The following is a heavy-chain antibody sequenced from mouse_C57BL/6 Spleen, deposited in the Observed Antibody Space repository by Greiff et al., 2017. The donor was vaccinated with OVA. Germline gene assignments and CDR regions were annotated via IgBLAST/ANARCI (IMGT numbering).Heavy chain of an antibody. CDR3: ARGSYGNYPSYWYFDV. D-gene: IGHD2-1*01. V-gene: IGHV3-6*01. J-gene: IGHJ1*03. CDR2: ISYDGSN. CDR1: GYSITSGYY. Sequence: EVQLQQSGPGLVKPSQSLSLTCSVTGYSITSGYYWNWIRQFPGNKLEWMGYISYDGSNNYNPSLKNRISITRDTSKNQFFLKLNSVTTEDTATYYCARGSYGNYPSYWYFDVWGTGTTVTVSS.